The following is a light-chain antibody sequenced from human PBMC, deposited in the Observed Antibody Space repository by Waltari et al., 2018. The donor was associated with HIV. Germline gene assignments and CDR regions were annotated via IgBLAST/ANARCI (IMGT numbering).Light chain of an antibody. J-gene: IGLJ2*01. V-gene: IGLV6-57*04. CDR3: QSYYLNIVV. Sequence: NFILTQPHSVLESPGKTVTISCTRSGGNIASYYVQWYQQRPDSAPTTVIYEDTKRPSGVPVRFSGSIDSSSNSASLTISGLQTDDEADYYCQSYYLNIVVFGGGTKLTVL. CDR2: EDT. CDR1: GGNIASYY.